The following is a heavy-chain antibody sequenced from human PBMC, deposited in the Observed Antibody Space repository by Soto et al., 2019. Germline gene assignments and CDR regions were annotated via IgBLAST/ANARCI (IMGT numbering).Heavy chain of an antibody. Sequence: QVQLVESGGGVVQPGRSLRLSCAASGFPFTSYGMHWVREGPDKGLEWVAIISYDGSDKYYADSVKGRFTISRDNSKNTLELQMNSLRPEDTALYYCVGGQYYFDYRGQGTLVIVSS. D-gene: IGHD3-10*01. V-gene: IGHV3-30*03. CDR3: VGGQYYFDY. CDR1: GFPFTSYG. J-gene: IGHJ4*02. CDR2: ISYDGSDK.